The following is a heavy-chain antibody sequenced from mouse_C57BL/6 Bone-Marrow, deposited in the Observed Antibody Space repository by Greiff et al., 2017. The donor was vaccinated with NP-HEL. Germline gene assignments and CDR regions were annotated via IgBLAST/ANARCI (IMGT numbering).Heavy chain of an antibody. CDR2: ISDGGSYT. V-gene: IGHV5-4*03. CDR1: GFTFSSYA. J-gene: IGHJ3*01. D-gene: IGHD4-1*01. Sequence: EVKLVESGGGLVKPGGSLKLSCAASGFTFSSYAMSWVRQTPEKRLEWVATISDGGSYTYYPDNVKGRFTISRDNAKNNLYLQMSHLKSEDTAMYYCARLNWDGFAYWGQGTLVTVSA. CDR3: ARLNWDGFAY.